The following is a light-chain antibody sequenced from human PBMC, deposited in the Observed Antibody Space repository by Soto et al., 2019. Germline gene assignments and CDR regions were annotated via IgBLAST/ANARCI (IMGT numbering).Light chain of an antibody. V-gene: IGLV2-11*01. J-gene: IGLJ2*01. CDR1: SSDVGGYNY. CDR3: CSYAGTYAV. CDR2: DVS. Sequence: QSALTQPRSVSGSPGQSVAISCTGTSSDVGGYNYVSWYQQHPGKAPKLMIYDVSGRPSGVPDRFSGYKSGNTASLTISGLQAEDEADYYCCSYAGTYAVFGGGTQLTVL.